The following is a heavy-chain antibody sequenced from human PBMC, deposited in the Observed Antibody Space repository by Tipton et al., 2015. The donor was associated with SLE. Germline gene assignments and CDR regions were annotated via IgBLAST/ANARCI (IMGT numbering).Heavy chain of an antibody. J-gene: IGHJ4*02. V-gene: IGHV4-34*01. D-gene: IGHD5-24*01. CDR3: ARGGMATIDY. Sequence: GLVKPSETLSLTCAVYGGSFSGYYWSWIRQPPGKGLEWIGEINHSGSTNYNPSLKSRVTISVDTSKNQFSLKLSSVTAADTAVYYCARGGMATIDYWGQGTLVTVSS. CDR2: INHSGST. CDR1: GGSFSGYY.